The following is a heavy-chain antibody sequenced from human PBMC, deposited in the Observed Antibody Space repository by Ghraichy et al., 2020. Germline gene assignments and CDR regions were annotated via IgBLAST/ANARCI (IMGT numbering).Heavy chain of an antibody. CDR2: TYYRSKWKN. J-gene: IGHJ4*02. D-gene: IGHD1-26*01. Sequence: SQTLSLTCAISGEGVSSNSAAWNWIRQPPSRGLEWLGRTYYRSKWKNDYAVSVKSRITISPDTSKNQFSLQLNSVTPDDTAVYYCARIVGGHSDSWGQGTLVTVSS. CDR1: GEGVSSNSAA. CDR3: ARIVGGHSDS. V-gene: IGHV6-1*01.